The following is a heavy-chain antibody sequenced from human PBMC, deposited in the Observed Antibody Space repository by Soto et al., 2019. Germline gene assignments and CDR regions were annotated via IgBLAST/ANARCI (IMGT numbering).Heavy chain of an antibody. J-gene: IGHJ4*02. V-gene: IGHV5-10-1*01. CDR2: IDPSDSYT. CDR1: GYSFTSYW. Sequence: GESLKISCKGSGYSFTSYWISWVRQMPGKGLEWMGRIDPSDSYTNYSPSFQGHVTISADKSISTAYLQWSSLKASETAMYYCASLGIAVAVGNYYFDYWGQGTLVTVSS. CDR3: ASLGIAVAVGNYYFDY. D-gene: IGHD6-19*01.